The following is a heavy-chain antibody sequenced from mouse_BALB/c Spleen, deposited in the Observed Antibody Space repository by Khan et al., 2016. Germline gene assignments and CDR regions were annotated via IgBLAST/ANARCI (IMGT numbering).Heavy chain of an antibody. V-gene: IGHV1S137*01. Sequence: QVQLKQSGAELVRPGVSVKISCKGSGYTFTDYAMHWVKQSHAKSLEWIGVISTYYGDASYNQKFKGKATMTVDKSSSTAYLELARLTSEDSAIYYWASARCQAGYCDVWGAGTTVTVSS. CDR2: ISTYYGDA. CDR3: ASARCQAGYCDV. CDR1: GYTFTDYA. J-gene: IGHJ1*01. D-gene: IGHD3-2*02.